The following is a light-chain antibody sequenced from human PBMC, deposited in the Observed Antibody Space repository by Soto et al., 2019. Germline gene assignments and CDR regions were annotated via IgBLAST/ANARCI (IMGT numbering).Light chain of an antibody. J-gene: IGKJ1*01. CDR2: GAS. CDR1: QSVSSSY. V-gene: IGKV3-20*01. Sequence: VLTQSPGTLSLSPGERATLSCRASQSVSSSYLAWYQQEPGQAPRLLTYGASSRATGIPDRFSGSGSGTDFTLTISRLEPEDFAVYYCQQYGSSLTWTFGQGTKVDIK. CDR3: QQYGSSLTWT.